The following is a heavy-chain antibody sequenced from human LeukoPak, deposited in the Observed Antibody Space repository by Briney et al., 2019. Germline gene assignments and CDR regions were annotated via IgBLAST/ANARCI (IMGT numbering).Heavy chain of an antibody. CDR3: AKDLGSSSGRSY. Sequence: GGSLRLSCAASGFTFSSYAMSWVRQAPGKGLEWVSAISGSGGSTYYADSVKGRFTISRDNSKNTLYLQMNSLRVEDTAVYYCAKDLGSSSGRSYWGQGTLVTVSS. D-gene: IGHD6-6*01. V-gene: IGHV3-23*01. CDR1: GFTFSSYA. CDR2: ISGSGGST. J-gene: IGHJ4*02.